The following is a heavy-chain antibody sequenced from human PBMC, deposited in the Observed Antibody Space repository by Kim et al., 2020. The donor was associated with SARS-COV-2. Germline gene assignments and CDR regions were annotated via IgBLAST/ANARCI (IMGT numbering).Heavy chain of an antibody. D-gene: IGHD5-18*01. CDR3: ATDSKLWLPGY. CDR2: ST. Sequence: STYYADSVKGRFTISRHNSKNTLYLQMNSLRAEDTAVYYCATDSKLWLPGYWGQGTLVTVSS. J-gene: IGHJ4*02. V-gene: IGHV3-53*04.